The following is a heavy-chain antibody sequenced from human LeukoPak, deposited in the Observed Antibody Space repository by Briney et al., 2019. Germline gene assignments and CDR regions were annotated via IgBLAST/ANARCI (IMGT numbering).Heavy chain of an antibody. J-gene: IGHJ4*02. V-gene: IGHV6-1*01. D-gene: IGHD3-22*01. CDR2: TYYRSKWYN. Sequence: SQTLSLTCAISGDSVSSHSAAWSWFRQSPSRGLEWLGRTYYRSKWYNDYAVSVKSRITINPDTSKNQFSLHLNSVTPEDTAVYYCGRGIADSSGYYYVDYWGQGTLVTVSS. CDR1: GDSVSSHSAA. CDR3: GRGIADSSGYYYVDY.